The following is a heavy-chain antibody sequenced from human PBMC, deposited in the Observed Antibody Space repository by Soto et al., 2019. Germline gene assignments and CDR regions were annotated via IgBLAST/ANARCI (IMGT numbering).Heavy chain of an antibody. V-gene: IGHV4-59*01. CDR3: ARLNGYCVSTNCRGYYGMDV. J-gene: IGHJ6*02. CDR1: GCSLSGYY. CDR2: FYSRGSP. D-gene: IGHD2-2*03. Sequence: PSETLSLTCTVSGCSLSGYYWSWIRQPPGKGLEWIGDFYSRGSPHHNPSLKNPVSISEDRSKNEFSLKLSSVTAADTAIYYCARLNGYCVSTNCRGYYGMDVWGQGTTVTVSS.